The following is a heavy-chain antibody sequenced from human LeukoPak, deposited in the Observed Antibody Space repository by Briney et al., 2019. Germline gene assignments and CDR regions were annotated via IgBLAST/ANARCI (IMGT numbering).Heavy chain of an antibody. J-gene: IGHJ6*03. Sequence: SQTLSLTCTVSGGSISSGSYYWSWIRQPAGKGLEWIGRIYTSGSTNYNPSLKSRVTISVDTSKDQFSLKLSSVTAADTAVYYCARWSSGDYEAQYYYYYMDVWGKGTTVTVSS. D-gene: IGHD2-21*02. CDR1: GGSISSGSYY. CDR3: ARWSSGDYEAQYYYYYMDV. CDR2: IYTSGST. V-gene: IGHV4-61*02.